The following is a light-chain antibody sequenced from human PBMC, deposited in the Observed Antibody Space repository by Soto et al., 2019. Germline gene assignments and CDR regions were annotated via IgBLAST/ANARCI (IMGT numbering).Light chain of an antibody. J-gene: IGKJ3*01. CDR1: QSISSSF. CDR2: GAS. V-gene: IGKV3-20*01. Sequence: EIVLTQSPGTLSLSPGERATLSCRASQSISSSFLACYQQRPGQAPRLLIFGASYRATGIPDRFSGSGSGPDFTLTISRLEPEDFAVYYCQHYGNSPPEYTFGPGTNVDSK. CDR3: QHYGNSPPEYT.